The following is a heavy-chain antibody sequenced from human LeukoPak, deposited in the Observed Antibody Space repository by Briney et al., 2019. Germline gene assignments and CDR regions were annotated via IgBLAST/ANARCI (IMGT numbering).Heavy chain of an antibody. D-gene: IGHD5-24*01. CDR2: ISSSGSTI. CDR3: AREGDGYDAFDI. CDR1: GFTFSSYE. V-gene: IGHV3-48*03. Sequence: PGGSLRLSCAASGFTFSSYEMNWVRQAPGKGLEWVSYISSSGSTIYYADSVKGRFTISRDNAKNSLYLQMNSLRAEDTAVYYCAREGDGYDAFDIWGQGTVVTVSS. J-gene: IGHJ3*02.